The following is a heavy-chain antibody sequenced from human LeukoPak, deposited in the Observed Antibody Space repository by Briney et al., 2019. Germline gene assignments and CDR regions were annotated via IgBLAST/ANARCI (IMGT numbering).Heavy chain of an antibody. D-gene: IGHD5-24*01. Sequence: PGGSLRLSCAASGFTFSSYAMSWVRQAPGKGLEWVSAISGSGGSTYYADSVKGRFTISRDNSKNTLYLQMNSLRAEDTAVYYCARVAKMATIMGHFDYWGQGTLVTVSS. CDR1: GFTFSSYA. CDR2: ISGSGGST. J-gene: IGHJ4*02. V-gene: IGHV3-23*01. CDR3: ARVAKMATIMGHFDY.